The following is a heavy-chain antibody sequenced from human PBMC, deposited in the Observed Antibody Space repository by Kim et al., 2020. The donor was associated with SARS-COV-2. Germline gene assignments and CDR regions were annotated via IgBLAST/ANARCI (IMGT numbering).Heavy chain of an antibody. CDR3: ARESKYYGSGLGFGMDV. J-gene: IGHJ6*02. CDR2: IIPIFGTA. CDR1: GGTFSSYA. D-gene: IGHD3-10*01. Sequence: SVKVSCKASGGTFSSYAISWVRQAPGQGLEWMGGIIPIFGTANYAQKFQGRVTITADKSTSTAYMELSSLRSEDTAVYYCARESKYYGSGLGFGMDVWGQGTTVTVSS. V-gene: IGHV1-69*06.